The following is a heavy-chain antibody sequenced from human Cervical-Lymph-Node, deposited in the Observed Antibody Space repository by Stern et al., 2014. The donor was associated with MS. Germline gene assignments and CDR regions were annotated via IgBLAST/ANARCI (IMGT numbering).Heavy chain of an antibody. D-gene: IGHD2-21*02. J-gene: IGHJ4*02. CDR1: GLSLSTDGGS. CDR2: LYWDDDK. V-gene: IGHV2-5*02. CDR3: AHSSRDSLRSFDY. Sequence: SAPTLVKPTQPLTPPPTFSGLSLSTDGGSVGWTRQPPGKDLGWRALLYWDDDKRYSPSLRSRLTITNDTSKNHGVRTMTNMDPVDTATYYCAHSSRDSLRSFDYWGQGTLVTVSS.